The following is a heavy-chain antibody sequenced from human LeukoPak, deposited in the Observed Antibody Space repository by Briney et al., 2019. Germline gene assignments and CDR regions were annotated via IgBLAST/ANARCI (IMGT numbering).Heavy chain of an antibody. CDR3: TTMSYDFWSGYDYYYMDV. CDR1: GFTLSDAW. D-gene: IGHD3-3*01. V-gene: IGHV3-15*01. J-gene: IGHJ6*03. Sequence: GGSLRLSCGASGFTLSDAWMSWVRQAPGKGLEWVGRIKSKTDGGTTDYAAPVKDRFTISRDDSRNTLYLQINSLKNEDTAVYYCTTMSYDFWSGYDYYYMDVWGKGTTVTVSS. CDR2: IKSKTDGGTT.